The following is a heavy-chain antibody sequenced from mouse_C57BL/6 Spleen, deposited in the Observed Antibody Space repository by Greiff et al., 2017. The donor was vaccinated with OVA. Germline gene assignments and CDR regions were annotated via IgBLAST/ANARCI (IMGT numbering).Heavy chain of an antibody. Sequence: QVQLQQSGPELVKPGASVKISCKASGYAFSSSWMNWVKQRPGKGLEWIGRIYPGDGDTNYNGKFKGKATLTADKSSSTAYMQLSSLTSEDSAVYFCARSGITTVVATDYYAMDYWGQGTSVTVSS. CDR1: GYAFSSSW. CDR2: IYPGDGDT. J-gene: IGHJ4*01. CDR3: ARSGITTVVATDYYAMDY. D-gene: IGHD1-1*01. V-gene: IGHV1-82*01.